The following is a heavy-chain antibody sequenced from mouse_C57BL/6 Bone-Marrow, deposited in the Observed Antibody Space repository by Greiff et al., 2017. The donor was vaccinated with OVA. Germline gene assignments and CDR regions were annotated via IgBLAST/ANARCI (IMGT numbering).Heavy chain of an antibody. CDR2: IYPRSGNT. V-gene: IGHV1-81*01. CDR1: GYTFTSYG. CDR3: ARWGYGSSYAMDY. J-gene: IGHJ4*01. D-gene: IGHD1-1*01. Sequence: QVQLQQSGAELARPGASVKLSCKASGYTFTSYGISWVKQRTGQGLEWIGEIYPRSGNTYYNEKFKGKATLTADKSSSTAYMELRSLTSEDSAVYFGARWGYGSSYAMDYWGQGTSVTVSS.